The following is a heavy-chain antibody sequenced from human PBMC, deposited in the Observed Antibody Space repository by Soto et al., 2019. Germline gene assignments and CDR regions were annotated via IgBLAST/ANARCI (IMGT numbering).Heavy chain of an antibody. CDR3: ARGSVRGVIKGYGMDV. CDR1: GFTFSSYG. J-gene: IGHJ6*02. Sequence: QVQLVESGGGVVQPGRSLRLSCAASGFTFSSYGMHWVRQAPGKGLEWVAVIWYDGSNKYYADSVKGRFTISRDTSKNTLYLQMNSLRAEDTAVYYCARGSVRGVIKGYGMDVWGQGTTVTVSS. CDR2: IWYDGSNK. V-gene: IGHV3-33*01. D-gene: IGHD3-10*01.